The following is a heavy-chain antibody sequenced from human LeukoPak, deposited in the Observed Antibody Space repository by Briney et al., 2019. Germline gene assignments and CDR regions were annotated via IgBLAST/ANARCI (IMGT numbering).Heavy chain of an antibody. CDR2: ISYDGTNK. V-gene: IGHV3-30-3*01. J-gene: IGHJ5*02. CDR1: GFTFSYYT. D-gene: IGHD3-9*01. Sequence: GGSLRLSCAVSGFTFSYYTVPWVRQAPGKGLQWVAVISYDGTNKYYADSVRGRFTISRDNSKNTLFLQMNSLRAEDTAVYFCARQSGYYDDVTGGLDLWGEGTLVTVSS. CDR3: ARQSGYYDDVTGGLDL.